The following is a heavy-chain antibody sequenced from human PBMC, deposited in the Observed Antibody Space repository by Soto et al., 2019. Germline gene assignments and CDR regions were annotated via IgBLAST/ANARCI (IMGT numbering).Heavy chain of an antibody. Sequence: QVQLQESGPGLVKPSETLSLTCSVSGGSVSRYYWSWIRQPPGKGLEAIGYIFYTGSTNYPPSLTSRVTISVDTSNDQVSLKLTSVTAADTAIYYCARHPSASGDAFDIWGQGTMVTVSS. D-gene: IGHD6-13*01. CDR3: ARHPSASGDAFDI. CDR2: IFYTGST. J-gene: IGHJ3*02. V-gene: IGHV4-59*08. CDR1: GGSVSRYY.